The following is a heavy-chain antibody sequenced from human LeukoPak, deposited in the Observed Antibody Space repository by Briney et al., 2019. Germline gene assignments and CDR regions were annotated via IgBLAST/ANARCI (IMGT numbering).Heavy chain of an antibody. CDR3: ARFVVVPPAYDAFDI. J-gene: IGHJ3*02. CDR1: GFTFSSYS. Sequence: GGSLRLSCAASGFTFSSYSMNWVRQAPGKGLEWVSSISSSTYIYYADSVKGRFTISRDNAKNSLYLQMNSLRAEDTAVYYCARFVVVPPAYDAFDIWGQGTMVTVSS. CDR2: ISSSTYI. D-gene: IGHD2-2*01. V-gene: IGHV3-21*01.